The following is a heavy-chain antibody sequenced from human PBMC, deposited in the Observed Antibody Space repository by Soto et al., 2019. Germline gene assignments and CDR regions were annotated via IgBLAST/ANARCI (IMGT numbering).Heavy chain of an antibody. CDR2: IIPIFGTA. Sequence: QVQLVQSGAEVKKPGSPVKVSCKASGGTFSSYAISWVRQAPGQGLEWMGGIIPIFGTANYAQKFQGRVTITADESTSTAYMELSSLRSEDTAVYYCARARTTYYYDSSGPYYFDYWGQGTLVTVSS. CDR3: ARARTTYYYDSSGPYYFDY. CDR1: GGTFSSYA. J-gene: IGHJ4*02. V-gene: IGHV1-69*01. D-gene: IGHD3-22*01.